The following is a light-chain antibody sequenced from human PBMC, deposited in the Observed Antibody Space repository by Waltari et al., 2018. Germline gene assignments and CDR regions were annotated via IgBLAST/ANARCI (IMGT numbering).Light chain of an antibody. CDR3: MQALQTPIT. CDR2: LGS. Sequence: EIVMTQSPLSLPVTPGEPASISCWSNQSLLHSNGYNYLDWYLQKPGQPPQLLIYLGSYRAAGVPDRFSGSGSGTDFTLEISRLEAEDIGVFYCMQALQTPITFGQGTKLEI. CDR1: QSLLHSNGYNY. J-gene: IGKJ2*01. V-gene: IGKV2-28*01.